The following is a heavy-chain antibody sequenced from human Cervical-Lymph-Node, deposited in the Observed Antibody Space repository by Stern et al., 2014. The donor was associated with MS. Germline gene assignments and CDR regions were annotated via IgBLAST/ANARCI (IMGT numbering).Heavy chain of an antibody. CDR3: ARGPVAGSYYYYYYGMDV. V-gene: IGHV3-13*01. D-gene: IGHD6-19*01. CDR1: GFTFSSYD. CDR2: IGTAGDT. J-gene: IGHJ6*02. Sequence: EVQLVESGGGLVQPGGSLRLSCAASGFTFSSYDMHWVRQATGQGLEWVSAIGTAGDTYYPGSVKGRFTISRENAKNSLYLQMNSLRAGDTAVYYCARGPVAGSYYYYYYGMDVWGQGTTVTVSS.